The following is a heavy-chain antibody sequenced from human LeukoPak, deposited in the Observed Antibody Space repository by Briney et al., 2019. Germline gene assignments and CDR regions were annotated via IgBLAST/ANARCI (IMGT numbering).Heavy chain of an antibody. CDR2: ISGSGGST. J-gene: IGHJ3*02. CDR3: AKEAGSSGWYRGPDAFDI. CDR1: GFTFSSYA. Sequence: GGSLRLSCAASGFTFSSYAMSWVRQAPGQGLEWVSAISGSGGSTYYADSVKGRFTISRDNSKNTLYLQMNSPRAEDTAVYYCAKEAGSSGWYRGPDAFDIWGQGTMVTVSS. V-gene: IGHV3-23*01. D-gene: IGHD6-19*01.